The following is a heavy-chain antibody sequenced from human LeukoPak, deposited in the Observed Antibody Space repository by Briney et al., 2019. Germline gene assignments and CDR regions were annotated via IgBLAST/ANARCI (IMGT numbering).Heavy chain of an antibody. J-gene: IGHJ4*02. CDR1: GFTFSSYA. CDR2: ISSNGGST. CDR3: AKEGRWLDS. Sequence: GGSLRLSCAASGFTFSSYAMHWVCQAPGKGLEYVSAISSNGGSTYYANSVKGRFTISRDNSKNTLYLQINSLRTEDTAVYFCAKEGRWLDSWGQGTLVTVSS. V-gene: IGHV3-64*01. D-gene: IGHD4-23*01.